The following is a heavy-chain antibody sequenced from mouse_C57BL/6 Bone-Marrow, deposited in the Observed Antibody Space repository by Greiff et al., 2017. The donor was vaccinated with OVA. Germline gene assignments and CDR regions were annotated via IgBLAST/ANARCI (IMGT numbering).Heavy chain of an antibody. J-gene: IGHJ3*01. CDR1: GYSFTGYY. D-gene: IGHD2-13*01. Sequence: VQLQQSGPELVKPGASVKISCKASGYSFTGYYMNWVKQSPEKSLEWIGEINPSTGGTTYNQKFKAKATLTVDKSSSTAYMQLKSLTSEDSAVYYCARGYCDPWFAYWGQGTLVTVSA. CDR3: ARGYCDPWFAY. CDR2: INPSTGGT. V-gene: IGHV1-42*01.